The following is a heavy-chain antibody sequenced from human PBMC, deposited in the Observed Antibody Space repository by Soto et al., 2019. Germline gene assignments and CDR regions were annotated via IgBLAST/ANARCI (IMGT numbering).Heavy chain of an antibody. J-gene: IGHJ6*02. CDR1: GYTFTSYY. CDR3: ARDQDGLYYYYGMDV. Sequence: GASVKVSCKASGYTFTSYYMHWVRQAPGQGLEWMGIINPSGGSTSYAQKFQGRVTMTRDTSTSTVYMELSSLRSEDTAVYYCARDQDGLYYYYGMDVWGQGTTVTVSS. CDR2: INPSGGST. V-gene: IGHV1-46*01.